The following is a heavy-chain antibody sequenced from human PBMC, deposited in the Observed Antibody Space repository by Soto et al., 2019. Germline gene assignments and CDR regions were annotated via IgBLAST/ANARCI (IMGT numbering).Heavy chain of an antibody. D-gene: IGHD3-3*01. CDR1: GFSLSNARMG. CDR2: IFSNDEK. J-gene: IGHJ6*02. CDR3: ARIRYDFWSGYSHYYYYYGMGV. Sequence: SGPTLVNPTETLTLTCTVSGFSLSNARMGVSWIRQPPGKALEWLAHIFSNDEKSYSTSLKSRLTISKDTSKSQVVLTMTNMDPVDTATYYWARIRYDFWSGYSHYYYYYGMGVWGQGTTVTVSS. V-gene: IGHV2-26*01.